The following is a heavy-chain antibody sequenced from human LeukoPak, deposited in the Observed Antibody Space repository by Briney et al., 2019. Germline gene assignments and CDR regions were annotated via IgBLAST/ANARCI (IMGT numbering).Heavy chain of an antibody. CDR3: ARCAGFGESCGY. V-gene: IGHV3-11*03. CDR1: GFTFSDYY. Sequence: GGSLSLFCAASGFTFSDYYMSWIRQAPGKGLEWVSYISSSSSYTNYADSVKGRFTISRDNAKNSLYLQMNSLRAEDTAVYYCARCAGFGESCGYWGQGTLVTVSS. D-gene: IGHD3-10*01. CDR2: ISSSSSYT. J-gene: IGHJ1*01.